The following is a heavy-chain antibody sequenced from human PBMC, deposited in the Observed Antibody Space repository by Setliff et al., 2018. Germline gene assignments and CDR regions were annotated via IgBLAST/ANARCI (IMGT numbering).Heavy chain of an antibody. CDR2: IFYSGSS. V-gene: IGHV4-59*08. D-gene: IGHD2-21*01. CDR1: GVSIRSYY. Sequence: SETLSLTCTVSGVSIRSYYWSWIRQPPGKGLEWIGYIFYSGSSNYNPSLQSRVSISVDTSKNQLSLMLTSVTAADTAVYYCARYIPSAGCFDPWGQGALGTVSS. J-gene: IGHJ5*02. CDR3: ARYIPSAGCFDP.